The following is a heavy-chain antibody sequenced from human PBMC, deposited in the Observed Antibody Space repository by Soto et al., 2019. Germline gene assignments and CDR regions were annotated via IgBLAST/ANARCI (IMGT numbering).Heavy chain of an antibody. CDR2: INPSGGST. Sequence: ASVKVSCKASGYTFTSYYMHWVRQAPGQGLEWMGIINPSGGSTSYAQKFQGRVTMTRDTSTSTVYMELSSLRSEDTAVYYCARDMSYYDSLTGYYSSYYYMDVWGKGTTVTVSS. V-gene: IGHV1-46*03. CDR1: GYTFTSYY. D-gene: IGHD3-9*01. J-gene: IGHJ6*03. CDR3: ARDMSYYDSLTGYYSSYYYMDV.